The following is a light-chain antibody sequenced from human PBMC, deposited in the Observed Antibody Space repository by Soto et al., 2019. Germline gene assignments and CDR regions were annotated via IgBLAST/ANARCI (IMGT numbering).Light chain of an antibody. J-gene: IGKJ4*01. CDR2: WAS. Sequence: DIVMTQSPDSLAVSLGERATINCKSSQSVLYSSNNKNFLAWYQQKPEQPPKLLIYWASTRESGVPDRFSGSGSGTDFTLTISSLQAEYVAVYSCQQYYSTPLTFGGGTKVEVK. V-gene: IGKV4-1*01. CDR1: QSVLYSSNNKNF. CDR3: QQYYSTPLT.